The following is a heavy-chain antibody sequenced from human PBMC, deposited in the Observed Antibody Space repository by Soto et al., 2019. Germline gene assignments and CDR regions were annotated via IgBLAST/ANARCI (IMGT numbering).Heavy chain of an antibody. CDR3: AREDSIIIPAVSDF. CDR1: GFAFNNYG. V-gene: IGHV3-21*01. CDR2: ISKSDYT. J-gene: IGHJ4*01. Sequence: LRLSCTVSGFAFNNYGINWVRQAPGKGLEWVSSISKSDYTYYSDSVKGRFTISRDNAKNSVSLQMNTLRVEDTAVYYCAREDSIIIPAVSDFWGHGTLVTVSS. D-gene: IGHD2-2*01.